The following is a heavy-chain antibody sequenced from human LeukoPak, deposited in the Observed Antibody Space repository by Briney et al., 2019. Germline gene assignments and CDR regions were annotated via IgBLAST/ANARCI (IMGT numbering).Heavy chain of an antibody. Sequence: ASVKVSCKASGGTFSSYAISWVRQAPGQGLEWMGGIIPIFGTANYAQKFQGRVTITADESTSTAYMELSSLRPEDTAVYYCAREGYSYGYGAFDIWGQGTMVTVSS. J-gene: IGHJ3*02. CDR2: IIPIFGTA. D-gene: IGHD5-18*01. V-gene: IGHV1-69*13. CDR1: GGTFSSYA. CDR3: AREGYSYGYGAFDI.